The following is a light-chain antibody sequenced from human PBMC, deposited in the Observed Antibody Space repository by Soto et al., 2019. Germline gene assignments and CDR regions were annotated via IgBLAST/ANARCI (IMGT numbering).Light chain of an antibody. V-gene: IGKV1-8*01. J-gene: IGKJ3*01. CDR3: QQSYSTLT. Sequence: AIRMTQSPSSLSASPGDRVTITCRASQGISNYLAWYQQKPGKAPKLLIYKASTLKSGVPSRFSGSGSGTDFTLTISSLQPEDFATYYCQQSYSTLTFGPGTKVDIK. CDR1: QGISNY. CDR2: KAS.